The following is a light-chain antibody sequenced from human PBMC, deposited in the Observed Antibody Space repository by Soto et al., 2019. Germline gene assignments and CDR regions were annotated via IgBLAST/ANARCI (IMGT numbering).Light chain of an antibody. CDR2: DVS. CDR1: NSDIGYYDH. V-gene: IGLV2-14*01. J-gene: IGLJ1*01. Sequence: QSALTQPASVSGSPGQSITVSCTGTNSDIGYYDHVSWYQHHPGKAPKLMIFDVSNRPSGVPNRFSGSKSGNTASLTISGLQTEDEADYYCSSYSSRSTDVFGTGTKLTVL. CDR3: SSYSSRSTDV.